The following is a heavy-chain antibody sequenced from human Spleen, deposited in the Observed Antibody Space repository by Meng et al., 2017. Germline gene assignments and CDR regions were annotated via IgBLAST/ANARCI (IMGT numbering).Heavy chain of an antibody. CDR1: GYTFTGYY. J-gene: IGHJ1*01. CDR2: INPNSGGT. CDR3: ARDDVVATVSYYQH. Sequence: ASVKVSCKASGYTFTGYYMHWVRQAPGQGLEWMGWINPNSGGTNYAQKFQGRVTMTRDTSISTAYMELSRLRSDDTAVYYCARDDVVATVSYYQHWGQGTLVTVSS. D-gene: IGHD5-12*01. V-gene: IGHV1-2*02.